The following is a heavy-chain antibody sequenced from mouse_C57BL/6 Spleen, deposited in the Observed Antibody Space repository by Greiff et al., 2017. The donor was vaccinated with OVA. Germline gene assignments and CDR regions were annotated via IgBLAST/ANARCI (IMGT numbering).Heavy chain of an antibody. Sequence: VQLQQSGAELVKPGASVKLSCKASGYTFPSYWMQWVTQRPGQGLEWIGEIDPSDSYTNYNQKFKGKATLTVDTSSSTAYMQLSSLTSEDSAVYYCARYYGNPYWYFDVWGTGTTVTVSS. CDR2: IDPSDSYT. CDR1: GYTFPSYW. D-gene: IGHD2-1*01. V-gene: IGHV1-50*01. J-gene: IGHJ1*03. CDR3: ARYYGNPYWYFDV.